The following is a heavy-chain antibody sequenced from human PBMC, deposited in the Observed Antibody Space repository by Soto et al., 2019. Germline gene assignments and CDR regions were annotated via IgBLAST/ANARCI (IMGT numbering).Heavy chain of an antibody. CDR1: GGTFSSHA. Sequence: GASVKVSCKASGGTFSSHAISWVRQAPGQGLEWMGGIIPIFGTANYAQKFQGRVTITADESTSTAYMELSSLRSEDTAVYYCASGIAAAGTVYYYGMDVWGQGTTVTLSS. CDR2: IIPIFGTA. V-gene: IGHV1-69*13. D-gene: IGHD6-13*01. CDR3: ASGIAAAGTVYYYGMDV. J-gene: IGHJ6*02.